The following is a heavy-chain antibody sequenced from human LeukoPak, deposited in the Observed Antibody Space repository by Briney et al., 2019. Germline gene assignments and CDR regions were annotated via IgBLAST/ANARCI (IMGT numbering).Heavy chain of an antibody. J-gene: IGHJ4*02. CDR2: IYPGNSHI. Sequence: GESLKISCQGSGYSFTSYWIGWVRQMPPKGLEWMGSIYPGNSHITYSPSFQGQVTISPDTTISTPYLQWSSLKASDTAMYFCARQTYCSHWGLGYWGQGTLVTVSS. CDR3: ARQTYCSHWGLGY. D-gene: IGHD7-27*01. CDR1: GYSFTSYW. V-gene: IGHV5-51*01.